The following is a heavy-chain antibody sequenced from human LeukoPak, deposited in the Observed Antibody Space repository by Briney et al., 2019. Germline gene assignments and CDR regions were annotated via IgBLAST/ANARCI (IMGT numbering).Heavy chain of an antibody. D-gene: IGHD4-11*01. CDR1: GFTFSSYE. Sequence: GGSLRLSCAASGFTFSSYEMNWLRQAPGKGLEWVSYISRIGSTIYSADSVKGRFTISRDNAKNSLYLQMNSLRAEDTAVYYCARGGDEATVTTSGSDYWGQGTLVTVSS. CDR3: ARGGDEATVTTSGSDY. V-gene: IGHV3-48*03. CDR2: ISRIGSTI. J-gene: IGHJ4*02.